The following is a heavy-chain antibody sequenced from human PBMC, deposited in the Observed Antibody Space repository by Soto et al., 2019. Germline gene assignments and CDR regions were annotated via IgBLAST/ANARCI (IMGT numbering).Heavy chain of an antibody. CDR1: GYTFNTFG. J-gene: IGHJ4*02. CDR3: ARDRPTTVTKISPDY. CDR2: ISPYSGNT. D-gene: IGHD4-17*01. Sequence: QVQLVQSGAEVKKPGASVKVSCKASGYTFNTFGISWVRQAPGQGLEWMGWISPYSGNTNYAQRLQGRFSMTTETSTTTAYMELRGLTSDDTALYFCARDRPTTVTKISPDYWGQGTLVTVSS. V-gene: IGHV1-18*04.